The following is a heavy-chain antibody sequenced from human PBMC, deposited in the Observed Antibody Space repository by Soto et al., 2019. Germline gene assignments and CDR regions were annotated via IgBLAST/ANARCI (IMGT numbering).Heavy chain of an antibody. D-gene: IGHD1-7*01. Sequence: ASVKVSCKASGYTFTGYYMHWVRQAPGQGLEWMGWINPNSGGTNYAQKFQGWVTMTRDTSISTAYMELSRLRSDDTAVYYCARDSRSGGNTYYYYYMDVWGKGTTVTVSS. CDR1: GYTFTGYY. V-gene: IGHV1-2*04. CDR2: INPNSGGT. CDR3: ARDSRSGGNTYYYYYMDV. J-gene: IGHJ6*03.